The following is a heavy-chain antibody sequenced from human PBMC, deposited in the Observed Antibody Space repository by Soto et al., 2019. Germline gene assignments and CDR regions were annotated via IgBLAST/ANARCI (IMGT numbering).Heavy chain of an antibody. CDR3: AKDRDGYNSAPPDY. V-gene: IGHV3-74*01. CDR2: INPDGSAT. D-gene: IGHD5-12*01. J-gene: IGHJ4*02. CDR1: GFTFSSYW. Sequence: PGGSLRLSCAASGFTFSSYWMHWVRQASGKGLVWVSRINPDGSATYYADSVKGRFTISRDNSKNTLYLQMNSLRAEDTAVYYCAKDRDGYNSAPPDYWGQGTLVTVSS.